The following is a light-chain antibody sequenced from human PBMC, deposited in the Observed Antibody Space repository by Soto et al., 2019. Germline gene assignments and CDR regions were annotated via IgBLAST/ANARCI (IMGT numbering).Light chain of an antibody. Sequence: QSVLTQPPSVSAAPGQKVTISCSGSSSNIGGNSVSWCQQFPGTAPKLLIYDDDKRPSGIPDRFSGSKSGTSATLGITGFQTGDEADYYCGSWDSSLSAYVFATGTKVTVL. V-gene: IGLV1-51*01. J-gene: IGLJ1*01. CDR2: DDD. CDR3: GSWDSSLSAYV. CDR1: SSNIGGNS.